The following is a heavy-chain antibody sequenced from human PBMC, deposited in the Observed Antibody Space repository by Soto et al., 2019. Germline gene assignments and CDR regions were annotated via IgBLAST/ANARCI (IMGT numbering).Heavy chain of an antibody. D-gene: IGHD3-3*01. Sequence: EVQLVESGGGLVKPGGSLRLSCAASGFTFSSYSMNWVRQAPGKGLEWVSSISSSSSYIYYADSVKGRFTISRDNAKNSLYLQMNSLRAEDTAVYYCARESHDFWSAQYYYYGMDVWGQGTTVTVSS. CDR3: ARESHDFWSAQYYYYGMDV. V-gene: IGHV3-21*01. CDR1: GFTFSSYS. J-gene: IGHJ6*02. CDR2: ISSSSSYI.